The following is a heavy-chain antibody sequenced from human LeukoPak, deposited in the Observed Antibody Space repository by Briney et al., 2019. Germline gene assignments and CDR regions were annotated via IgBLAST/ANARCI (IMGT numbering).Heavy chain of an antibody. CDR2: ISSSSSTI. CDR3: ARGIFTMVRGVIITEKREYYFDY. D-gene: IGHD3-10*01. V-gene: IGHV3-48*01. J-gene: IGHJ4*02. CDR1: GFTFSSYS. Sequence: GGSLRLSCAASGFTFSSYSMNWVRQAPGKGLEWVSYISSSSSTIYYADSVKGRFTISRDNAENSLYLQMNSLRAEDTAVYYCARGIFTMVRGVIITEKREYYFDYWGQGTLVTVSS.